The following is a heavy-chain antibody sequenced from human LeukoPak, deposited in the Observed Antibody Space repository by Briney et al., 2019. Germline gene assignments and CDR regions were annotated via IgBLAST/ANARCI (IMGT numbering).Heavy chain of an antibody. J-gene: IGHJ6*02. CDR3: ARFRIITMVRGVYYYYYRMDV. CDR1: GGSFSGYY. V-gene: IGHV4-34*01. CDR2: INHSGST. Sequence: PSETLSLTRAVYGGSFSGYYWSWIRQPPGKGLEWIGEINHSGSTNYNPSLKSRVTISVDTSKNQFSLKLSSVTAADTAVYYCARFRIITMVRGVYYYYYRMDVWGQGTTVTV. D-gene: IGHD3-10*01.